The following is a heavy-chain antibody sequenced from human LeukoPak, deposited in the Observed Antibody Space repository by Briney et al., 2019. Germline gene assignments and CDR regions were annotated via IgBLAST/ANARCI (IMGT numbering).Heavy chain of an antibody. CDR1: GFTFSSYG. V-gene: IGHV3-33*06. CDR3: AKDLTEYCSGGSCYDAFDI. D-gene: IGHD2-15*01. J-gene: IGHJ3*02. CDR2: IWYDGSNK. Sequence: PGGSLRLSCAASGFTFSSYGMHWVRQAPGKGLEWVAVIWYDGSNKYYADSVKGRFTISRDNSKNTLYLQMNSLRAEDTAVYYCAKDLTEYCSGGSCYDAFDIWGQGTMVTVSS.